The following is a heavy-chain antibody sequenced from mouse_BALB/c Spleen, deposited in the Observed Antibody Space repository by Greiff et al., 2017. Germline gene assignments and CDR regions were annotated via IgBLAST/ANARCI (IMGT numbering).Heavy chain of an antibody. J-gene: IGHJ2*01. CDR2: INPSNGGT. CDR3: TRGRYDDYFDY. V-gene: IGHV1S81*02. Sequence: VQLQQSGAELVKPGASVKLSCKASGYTFTSYYMYWVKQRPGQGLEWIGEINPSNGGTNFNEKFKSKATLTVDKSSSTAYMQLSSLTSEDSAVYYCTRGRYDDYFDYWGQGTTLTVSS. D-gene: IGHD2-14*01. CDR1: GYTFTSYY.